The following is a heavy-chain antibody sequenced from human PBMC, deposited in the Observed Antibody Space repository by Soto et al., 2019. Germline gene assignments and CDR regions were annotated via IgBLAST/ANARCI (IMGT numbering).Heavy chain of an antibody. CDR3: ARGAYYDLWSMDV. V-gene: IGHV3-74*01. D-gene: IGHD3-3*01. Sequence: EVQLVESGGGLVQPGGSLRLSCAASGFTFSSYWMHWVRQAPGKGLVWVSRINSDGSSASYADSVKGRFTISRDNAKNTLYVQMNSLRAEDTAVYYGARGAYYDLWSMDVWGQGTTVTVSS. CDR1: GFTFSSYW. CDR2: INSDGSSA. J-gene: IGHJ6*02.